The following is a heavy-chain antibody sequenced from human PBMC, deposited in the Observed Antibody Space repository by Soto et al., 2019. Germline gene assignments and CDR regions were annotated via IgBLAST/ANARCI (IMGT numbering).Heavy chain of an antibody. CDR2: IIPFLGKI. CDR1: GSIFITYG. V-gene: IGHV1-69*06. D-gene: IGHD3-10*01. Sequence: QVQLVQSGAEMKMPGSSVKVSCKTSGSIFITYGISWVRQAPGQGLEWMGGIIPFLGKINHAQIFQDRVTITSDKGTSTVYLELTALISNDTAVYYCARETAHRGASGRPLLPENFDSWGQGTLVTVSS. CDR3: ARETAHRGASGRPLLPENFDS. J-gene: IGHJ4*02.